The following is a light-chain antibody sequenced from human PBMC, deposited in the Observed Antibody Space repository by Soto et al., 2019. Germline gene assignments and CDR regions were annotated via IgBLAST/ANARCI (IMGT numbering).Light chain of an antibody. Sequence: QMTHSPFAVSASVGDRVTITCRASQGINNYLACYQQNPGKVPRLLIYAASTLQSGVPSRFSGSGPGTEFTLTISFLQPDDFATHYCQQYNSYSPLTFGGGAKV. CDR1: QGINNY. J-gene: IGKJ4*01. CDR3: QQYNSYSPLT. V-gene: IGKV1-27*01. CDR2: AAS.